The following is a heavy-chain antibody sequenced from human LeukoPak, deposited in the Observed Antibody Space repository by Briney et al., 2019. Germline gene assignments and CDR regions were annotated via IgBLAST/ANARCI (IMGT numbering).Heavy chain of an antibody. Sequence: ASVTVSCKASGGTFSSYAISWVRHAPGQGLEWMGRIIPIFGTANYAQKFQGRVTITTDESTSTAYMELSSLRSEDTAVYYGARESKPYYDILTGSWRFDPWGQGTLVTVSS. J-gene: IGHJ5*02. CDR3: ARESKPYYDILTGSWRFDP. V-gene: IGHV1-69*05. CDR1: GGTFSSYA. CDR2: IIPIFGTA. D-gene: IGHD3-9*01.